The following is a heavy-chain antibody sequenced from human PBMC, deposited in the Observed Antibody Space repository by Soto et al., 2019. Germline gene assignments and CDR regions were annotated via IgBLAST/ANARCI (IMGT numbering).Heavy chain of an antibody. V-gene: IGHV4-39*01. D-gene: IGHD5-18*01. J-gene: IGHJ4*02. Sequence: SETLSLTCTVSGGSISSSSYYWGWIRQPPGKGLEWIGSIYYSGSTYYNPSLKSRVTISVDTSKNQFSLKLSSVTAADTAVYYCARQRDLDTAHGYADYWGQGTLVTVSS. CDR1: GGSISSSSYY. CDR3: ARQRDLDTAHGYADY. CDR2: IYYSGST.